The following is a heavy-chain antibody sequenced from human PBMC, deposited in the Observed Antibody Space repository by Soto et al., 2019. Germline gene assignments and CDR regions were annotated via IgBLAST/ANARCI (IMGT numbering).Heavy chain of an antibody. D-gene: IGHD6-13*01. CDR3: ARDLTSSWYSDYYYGMDV. J-gene: IGHJ6*02. CDR1: GYTFTSYY. Sequence: ASVKVSCKASGYTFTSYYMHWVRQAPGQGLEWMGIINPSGGSTSYAQKFQGRVTMTRDTSTGTVYMELSSLRSEDTAVYYCARDLTSSWYSDYYYGMDVWGQGTTVTVSS. CDR2: INPSGGST. V-gene: IGHV1-46*01.